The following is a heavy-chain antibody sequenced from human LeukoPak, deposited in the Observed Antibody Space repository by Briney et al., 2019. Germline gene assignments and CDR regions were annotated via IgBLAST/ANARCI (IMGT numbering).Heavy chain of an antibody. CDR2: INPNSGGA. J-gene: IGHJ6*03. CDR1: GYTFTGYY. CDR3: ARDPSMRTTTMKTEKTYFYMDV. V-gene: IGHV1-2*02. D-gene: IGHD1/OR15-1a*01. Sequence: ASVKVSCKASGYTFTGYYMHWVRQAPGQGLEWMGWINPNSGGANYAQKFQGRVTMTRDTSISTVYMESFSLRSDDTAVYYCARDPSMRTTTMKTEKTYFYMDVWGKGTTVTVSS.